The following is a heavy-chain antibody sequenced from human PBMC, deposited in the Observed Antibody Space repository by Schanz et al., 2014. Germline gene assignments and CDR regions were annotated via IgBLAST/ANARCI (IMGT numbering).Heavy chain of an antibody. Sequence: QVQLQESGPGLVKPSETLSLTCTVSSASIRTYYWSWIRQPPGKGLEWIGYIYYSGSTTYNPSLKSRVTILVDTSKNQFSLRLTSLTAADTAVYYCAKFLYDDPSWGQGTLVTVSS. CDR1: SASIRTYY. CDR3: AKFLYDDPS. V-gene: IGHV4-59*08. J-gene: IGHJ5*02. CDR2: IYYSGST. D-gene: IGHD3-3*01.